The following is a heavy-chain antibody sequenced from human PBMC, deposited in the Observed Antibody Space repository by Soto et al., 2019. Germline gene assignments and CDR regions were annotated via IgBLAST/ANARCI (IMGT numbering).Heavy chain of an antibody. V-gene: IGHV3-33*01. CDR1: GFMFSSHG. J-gene: IGHJ4*02. Sequence: QVQLVESGGGVVQPGRSLRLSCAASGFMFSSHGMHWIRQAPGKGLEWVAVIWYDGSNKYYADSVKGRFIISRENSKNTLYLQMNSLRVEDTAVYYCGPDTLDYWGQGTLVTVSS. CDR3: GPDTLDY. CDR2: IWYDGSNK.